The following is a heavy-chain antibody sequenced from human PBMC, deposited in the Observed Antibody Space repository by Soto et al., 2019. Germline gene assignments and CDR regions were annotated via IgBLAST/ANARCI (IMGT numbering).Heavy chain of an antibody. CDR2: ISYDGSNK. CDR1: GFTFSSYG. V-gene: IGHV3-30*18. J-gene: IGHJ5*02. D-gene: IGHD3-10*01. Sequence: QVQLVESGGGVVQPGRSLRLSCAASGFTFSSYGMHWVRQAPGKGLEWVAVISYDGSNKYYADSVKGRFTISRDNSKNTLYLQMNSLRAEDTAVYYCAKDRGTTVVRGVQFRPAWFDPWGQGTLVTVSS. CDR3: AKDRGTTVVRGVQFRPAWFDP.